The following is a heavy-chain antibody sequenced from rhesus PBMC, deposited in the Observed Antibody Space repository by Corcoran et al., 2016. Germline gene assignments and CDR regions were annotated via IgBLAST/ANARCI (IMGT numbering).Heavy chain of an antibody. V-gene: IGHV3-54*02. CDR3: SRFDV. J-gene: IGHJ5-1*01. CDR2: ISSDGRNK. Sequence: EEQMVESGGGLVQPGGSLRLSCAASGFTFSIYGIHWVRQAPGKGLEWVAVISSDGRNKQYADSVKDRFTISRDNSNNILYLQMNNLKWEDTAVYYCSRFDVWGPGVLVIVSS. CDR1: GFTFSIYG.